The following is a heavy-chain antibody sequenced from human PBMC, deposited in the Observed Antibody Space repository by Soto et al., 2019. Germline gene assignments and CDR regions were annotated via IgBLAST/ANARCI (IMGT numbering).Heavy chain of an antibody. CDR2: INHSGST. V-gene: IGHV4-34*01. J-gene: IGHJ4*02. D-gene: IGHD3-16*02. CDR3: ARGRNFDYVWGTSRYTIDY. Sequence: PSETLSLTCAVYGGSFSCYRWSWIRQPPGKGLEWIGEINHSGSTNYNPSLKSRVTISLDTSKNQFSLNLSSVTAADTAVYYCARGRNFDYVWGTSRYTIDYWGQGTLVTVSS. CDR1: GGSFSCYR.